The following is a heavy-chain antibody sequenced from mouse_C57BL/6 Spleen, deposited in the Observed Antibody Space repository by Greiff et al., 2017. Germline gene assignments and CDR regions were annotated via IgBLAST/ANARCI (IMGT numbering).Heavy chain of an antibody. Sequence: QVQLKQPGAELVKPGASVKLSCKASGYTFTSYWMHWVKQRPGQGLEWIGMIHPNSGSTNYNEKFKSKATLTVDKSSSTAYMQLSSLTSEDSAVXYCAREGYDYFDYWGQGTTLTVSS. CDR1: GYTFTSYW. V-gene: IGHV1-64*01. D-gene: IGHD2-2*01. J-gene: IGHJ2*01. CDR3: AREGYDYFDY. CDR2: IHPNSGST.